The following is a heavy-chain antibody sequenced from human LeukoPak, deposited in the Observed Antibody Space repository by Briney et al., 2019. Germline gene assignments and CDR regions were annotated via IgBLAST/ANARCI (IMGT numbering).Heavy chain of an antibody. V-gene: IGHV3-30*03. CDR3: ARESWSDSVPFDI. CDR2: ISYGGIDK. CDR1: GFTFSSYG. D-gene: IGHD3-3*01. Sequence: PGGSLRLSCAASGFTFSSYGMHWVRQAPGEGLEWVGLISYGGIDKSYADSVKGRFTISRDSSKRTLYLQMNSLRAEDTAMYYCARESWSDSVPFDIWGLGTMVIVYS. J-gene: IGHJ3*02.